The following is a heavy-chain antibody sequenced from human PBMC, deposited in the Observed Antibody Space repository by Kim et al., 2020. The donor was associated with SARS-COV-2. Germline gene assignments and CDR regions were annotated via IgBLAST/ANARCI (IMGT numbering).Heavy chain of an antibody. CDR2: ISSSGSTI. V-gene: IGHV3-48*03. CDR3: SRDSPNDYVWGSYPNDY. D-gene: IGHD3-16*02. Sequence: GGSLRLSCAASGFTFSSYEMNWVRQAPGKGLEWVSYISSSGSTIYYADSVKGRFTISRDNAKNSLYLQMNSLRAEDTAVYYCSRDSPNDYVWGSYPNDYWGQGTLVTVSS. J-gene: IGHJ4*02. CDR1: GFTFSSYE.